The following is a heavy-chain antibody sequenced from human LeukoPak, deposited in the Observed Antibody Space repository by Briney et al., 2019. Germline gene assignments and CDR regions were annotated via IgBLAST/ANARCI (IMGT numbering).Heavy chain of an antibody. CDR3: AREADRWFDP. CDR1: GGSISSSYYY. CDR2: MYSSGST. J-gene: IGHJ5*02. V-gene: IGHV4-39*07. Sequence: SETLSLTCTVSGGSISSSYYYWGWLRQPPGTGLEWIGTMYSSGSTDYNPSLESRVTISVDTSKNQFSLKLSSVTAADTAVYYCAREADRWFDPWGQGTLVTVSS.